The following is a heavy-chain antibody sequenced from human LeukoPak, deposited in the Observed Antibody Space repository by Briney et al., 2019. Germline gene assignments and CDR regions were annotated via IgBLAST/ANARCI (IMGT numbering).Heavy chain of an antibody. CDR2: IYYSGST. CDR1: GGSISSDY. V-gene: IGHV4-59*01. CDR3: ASVGHCSSTSCIGNWFDP. D-gene: IGHD2-2*01. J-gene: IGHJ5*02. Sequence: SETLSITCTVSGGSISSDYWSCIRQPPGKGLEWIGDIYYSGSTNYNPSLKSRVTISVDTSNNQFSLKLSSVTAADTAVYYCASVGHCSSTSCIGNWFDPWGQGTLVTASS.